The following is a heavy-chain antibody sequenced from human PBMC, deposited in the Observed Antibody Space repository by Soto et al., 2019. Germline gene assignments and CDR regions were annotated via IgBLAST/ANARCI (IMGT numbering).Heavy chain of an antibody. V-gene: IGHV4-30-2*01. J-gene: IGHJ4*02. CDR1: GGSISSGGYS. CDR3: ARGMTTVTTIDY. D-gene: IGHD4-4*01. CDR2: IYHSGST. Sequence: QLQLQESGSGLVKPSQTLSLTCAVYGGSISSGGYSWSWIRQPPGKGLGWIGYIYHSGSTYYSPYLKSRFIISGDRSKHQFYLTLSSVTAADTAVYYCARGMTTVTTIDYWGQGTLVTVSS.